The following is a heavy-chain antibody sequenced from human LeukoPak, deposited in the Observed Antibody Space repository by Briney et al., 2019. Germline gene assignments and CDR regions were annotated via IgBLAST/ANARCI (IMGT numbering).Heavy chain of an antibody. J-gene: IGHJ4*02. D-gene: IGHD6-13*01. CDR1: GFTFSRYS. V-gene: IGHV3-23*01. CDR3: AKSYSSSWYMTFDY. CDR2: ISGSAYRT. Sequence: PGGSLRLSCAASGFTFSRYSMNWVRQAPGKGLEWVSSISGSAYRTYYADSVKGRFTISWDNSKNTLYLQMNSLRAEDTAVYYCAKSYSSSWYMTFDYWGQGTLVTVSS.